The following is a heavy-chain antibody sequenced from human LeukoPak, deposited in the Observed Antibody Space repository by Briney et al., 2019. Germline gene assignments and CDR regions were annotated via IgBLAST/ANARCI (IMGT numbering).Heavy chain of an antibody. D-gene: IGHD5-18*01. J-gene: IGHJ6*02. V-gene: IGHV1-69*04. CDR3: ARVQRWTYGYYYGMDV. Sequence: GASVKVSCKASGGTFSSYAISWVRQAPGQGLEWMGRIIPILGIANYAQKFQGRVTITADKSTSTAYMELSSLRSEDTAVYYCARVQRWTYGYYYGMDVWGQGTTVTVSS. CDR1: GGTFSSYA. CDR2: IIPILGIA.